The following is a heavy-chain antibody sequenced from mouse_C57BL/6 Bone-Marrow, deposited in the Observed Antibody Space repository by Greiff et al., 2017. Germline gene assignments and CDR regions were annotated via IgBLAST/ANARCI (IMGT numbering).Heavy chain of an antibody. Sequence: VQLQQSGPELVKPGASVKISCKASGYAFSSSWMNWVKQRPGKGLEWIGRIYPGDGDTNYNGKFKGKATRTADKSSSTAYMQLSILTSEDSAVYFCARLGYGNYVWYLDGWGTGPSVTVSS. D-gene: IGHD2-10*02. CDR2: IYPGDGDT. J-gene: IGHJ1*03. V-gene: IGHV1-82*01. CDR3: ARLGYGNYVWYLDG. CDR1: GYAFSSSW.